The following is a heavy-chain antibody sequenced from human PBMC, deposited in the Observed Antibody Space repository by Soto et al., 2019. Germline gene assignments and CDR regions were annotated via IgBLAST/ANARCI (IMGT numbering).Heavy chain of an antibody. CDR1: GFSLSATGVG. CDR3: VHTPNYRLGGLHY. CDR2: IYWDDDQ. V-gene: IGHV2-5*02. Sequence: QITLKESGPTLLKPTQTLTLTCSFSGFSLSATGVGVGWVRQPRGQALEFLALIYWDDDQKFRPSLRNRLTITKDTSKNEVVLTMTNMDSVDSGTYYCVHTPNYRLGGLHYWGRVTLVTVSS. J-gene: IGHJ4*02. D-gene: IGHD1-7*01.